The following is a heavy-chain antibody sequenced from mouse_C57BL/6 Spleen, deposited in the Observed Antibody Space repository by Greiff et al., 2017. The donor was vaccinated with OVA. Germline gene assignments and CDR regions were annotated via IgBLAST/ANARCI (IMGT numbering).Heavy chain of an antibody. CDR2: INPSNGGT. Sequence: QVQLQQPGTELVKPGASVKLSCKASGYTFTSYWMHWVKQRPGQGLEWIGNINPSNGGTNYNEKFKSKATLTVDKPSSTAYMQLSSLTSEDSAVYYCAREAGDVGYFDVWGTGTTVTVSS. V-gene: IGHV1-53*01. CDR1: GYTFTSYW. J-gene: IGHJ1*03. D-gene: IGHD6-1*01. CDR3: AREAGDVGYFDV.